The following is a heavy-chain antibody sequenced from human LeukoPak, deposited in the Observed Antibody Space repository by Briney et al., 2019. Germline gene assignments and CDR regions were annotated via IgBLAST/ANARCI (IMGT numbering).Heavy chain of an antibody. Sequence: SETLSLTCTVSGYSISSGYYWGWIRQPPGKGLEWIGSIFHSGSTYYKPSLKSRVTISVDTSKNQFSLKLSSVTAADTAVYYCARDYLGNSGLWGQGTLVTVSS. V-gene: IGHV4-38-2*02. CDR3: ARDYLGNSGL. D-gene: IGHD7-27*01. CDR1: GYSISSGYY. J-gene: IGHJ4*02. CDR2: IFHSGST.